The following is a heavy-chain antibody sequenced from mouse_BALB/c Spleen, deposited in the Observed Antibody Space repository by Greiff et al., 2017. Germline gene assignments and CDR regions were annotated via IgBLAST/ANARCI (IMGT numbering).Heavy chain of an antibody. CDR1: GYTFTSYW. J-gene: IGHJ3*01. Sequence: QVQLQQPGAELVKPGASVKLSCKASGYTFTSYWMHWVKQRPGQGLEWIGEINPSNGRTNYNEKFKSKATLTVDKSSSTAYMQLSSLTSEDSAVYYCASLSFAYWGQGTLVTVSA. CDR2: INPSNGRT. CDR3: ASLSFAY. V-gene: IGHV1S81*02.